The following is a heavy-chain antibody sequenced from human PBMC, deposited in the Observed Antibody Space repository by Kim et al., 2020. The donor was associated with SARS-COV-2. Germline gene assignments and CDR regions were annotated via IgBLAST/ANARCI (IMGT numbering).Heavy chain of an antibody. CDR2: ISYDGSNK. Sequence: GGSLRLSCAASGFTFSSYAMHWVRQAPGKGLEWVAVISYDGSNKYYADSVKGRFTISRDNSKNTLYLQMNSLRAEDTAVYYCARPLLGSYHDAFDIWGQGTMVTVSS. CDR3: ARPLLGSYHDAFDI. CDR1: GFTFSSYA. D-gene: IGHD1-26*01. J-gene: IGHJ3*02. V-gene: IGHV3-30*04.